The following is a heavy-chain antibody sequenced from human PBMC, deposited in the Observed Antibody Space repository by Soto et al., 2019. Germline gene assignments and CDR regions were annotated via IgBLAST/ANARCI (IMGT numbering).Heavy chain of an antibody. V-gene: IGHV2-26*01. D-gene: IGHD5-18*01. CDR1: GFSLSNARMG. CDR3: VHKIDGYSYASGFDI. J-gene: IGHJ3*02. CDR2: IFSNDEK. Sequence: SGPTLVNPTETLTLTCTVSGFSLSNARMGVSWIRQPPGKALEWLAHIFSNDEKPYSTSLKSRLTITKDTSKNQVVLTLINMDPVDTGTYYCVHKIDGYSYASGFDIWGQGTMVTVSS.